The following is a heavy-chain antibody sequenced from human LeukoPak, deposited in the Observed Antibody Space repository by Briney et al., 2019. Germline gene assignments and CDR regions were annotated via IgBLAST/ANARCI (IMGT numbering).Heavy chain of an antibody. D-gene: IGHD3-10*01. CDR2: IYYSGST. Sequence: PSETLSLTCTVSGGSISSSSYYWGWIRQPPGKGLEWIGSIYYSGSTYYNPSLKSRVTISVDTSKNQFSLKLSSVTAADTAVYYCARRGLGPHRIWFGESTFDYWGQGTLVTVSS. CDR3: ARRGLGPHRIWFGESTFDY. V-gene: IGHV4-39*01. J-gene: IGHJ4*02. CDR1: GGSISSSSYY.